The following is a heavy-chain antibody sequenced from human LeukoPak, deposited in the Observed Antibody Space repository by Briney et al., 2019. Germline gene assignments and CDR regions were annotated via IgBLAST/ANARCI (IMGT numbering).Heavy chain of an antibody. CDR2: INHSGST. Sequence: SETLSLTCAVYGGSFSGYYWSWIRQPPGKGLEWIGEINHSGSTNYNPSLKSRVTISVDTSKNQFSLKLSSVTAADTAVYYCAKAQISPPRQLYYWGQGTLVTVSS. CDR1: GGSFSGYY. V-gene: IGHV4-34*01. CDR3: AKAQISPPRQLYY. D-gene: IGHD6-13*01. J-gene: IGHJ4*02.